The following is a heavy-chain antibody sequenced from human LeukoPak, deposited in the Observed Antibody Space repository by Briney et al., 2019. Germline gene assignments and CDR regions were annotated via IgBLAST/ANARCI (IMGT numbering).Heavy chain of an antibody. CDR2: ITTTSRHT. D-gene: IGHD5-24*01. J-gene: IGHJ4*02. CDR1: GFTFSIYP. CDR3: ARDQTKDGTDV. Sequence: GGSLRLSCSASGFTFSIYPMTWVRQAPGKGLEWVSSITTTSRHTYSDSVKDRFTISRDNAQNSLYLQMNRLRAEDAALYYCARDQTKDGTDVWGQGTLVTVSS. V-gene: IGHV3-21*04.